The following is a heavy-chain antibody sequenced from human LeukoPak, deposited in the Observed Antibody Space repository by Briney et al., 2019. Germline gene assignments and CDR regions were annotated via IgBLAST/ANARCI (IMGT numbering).Heavy chain of an antibody. CDR3: AKGIASSGRSIDY. D-gene: IGHD1-26*01. J-gene: IGHJ4*02. Sequence: PGGSLRLSCAASGFTFSSYAMSWVRQAPGKGLEWVSVISGSGGGTYYADSVKGRFTISRDNSKNTLYLQMNSLRAEDTAVYYCAKGIASSGRSIDYWGQGTLVTVSS. CDR2: ISGSGGGT. CDR1: GFTFSSYA. V-gene: IGHV3-23*01.